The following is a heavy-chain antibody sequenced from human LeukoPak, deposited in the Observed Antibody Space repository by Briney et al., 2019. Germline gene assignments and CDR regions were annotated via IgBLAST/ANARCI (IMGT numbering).Heavy chain of an antibody. CDR2: IYTSGNT. V-gene: IGHV4-4*07. J-gene: IGHJ5*02. CDR3: ARDNRRSWSNWFDP. Sequence: SETLSLTCTVSGGSISSYCWSWIRQPAGKGLEWIGRIYTSGNTNYNPSLKSRVTMSVDTSKNQFSLKLSSVTAADTAVYYCARDNRRSWSNWFDPWGQGTLVTVSS. CDR1: GGSISSYC. D-gene: IGHD6-13*01.